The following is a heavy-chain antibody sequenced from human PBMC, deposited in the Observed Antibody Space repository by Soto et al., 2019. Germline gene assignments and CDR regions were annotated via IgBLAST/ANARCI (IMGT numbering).Heavy chain of an antibody. Sequence: GASVKVSCKASGYTFTSYYMHWVRQAPGQGLEWMGIINPSGGSTSYAQKFQGRVTMTRDTSTSTVYMELSSLRSEDTAVYYCARDLGGASPGVGFDAFDIWGQGTMVTVSS. J-gene: IGHJ3*02. CDR1: GYTFTSYY. D-gene: IGHD2-15*01. CDR3: ARDLGGASPGVGFDAFDI. CDR2: INPSGGST. V-gene: IGHV1-46*01.